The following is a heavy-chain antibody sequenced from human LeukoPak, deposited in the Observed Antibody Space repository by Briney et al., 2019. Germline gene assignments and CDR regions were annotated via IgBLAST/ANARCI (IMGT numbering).Heavy chain of an antibody. CDR2: TDWSGEVT. Sequence: RAGGSLRLSCAASGFTFSSYSMSWVRQAPGKGLEWVSGTDWSGEVTGYADSVKGRFTISRANAKNSLFLLMTSLRVEDTAVYYCAKAGFDFSFDYWGQGTLVTVSS. J-gene: IGHJ4*02. D-gene: IGHD3-9*01. CDR1: GFTFSSYS. V-gene: IGHV3-20*04. CDR3: AKAGFDFSFDY.